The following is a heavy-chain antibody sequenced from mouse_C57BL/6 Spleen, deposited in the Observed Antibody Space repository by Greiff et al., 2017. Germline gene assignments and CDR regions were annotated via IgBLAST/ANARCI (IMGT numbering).Heavy chain of an antibody. CDR3: AREGDSSGYDYAMDY. V-gene: IGHV1-55*01. CDR2: IYPGSGST. Sequence: QVQLQQPGAELVKPGASVKMSCKASGYTFTSYWITWVKQRPGQGLEWIGDIYPGSGSTNYNEKFKSKATLTVDTSSSTAYMQLSSLTSEDSAVYYCAREGDSSGYDYAMDYWGQGTSVTVSS. D-gene: IGHD3-2*02. J-gene: IGHJ4*01. CDR1: GYTFTSYW.